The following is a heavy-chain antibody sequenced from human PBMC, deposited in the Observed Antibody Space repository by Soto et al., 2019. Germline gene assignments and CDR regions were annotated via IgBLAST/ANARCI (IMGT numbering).Heavy chain of an antibody. CDR3: ARNGYNYGGGYFDY. CDR2: IYSGGST. CDR1: GVTVSSNY. V-gene: IGHV3-66*01. J-gene: IGHJ4*02. Sequence: EVQLVESGGGLVQPGGSLRLSCAASGVTVSSNYMSWVRQAPGKGQEWVSVIYSGGSTYYADSVKGRFTISRDNSKNTLYLQMNSLRAEDTVVYYCARNGYNYGGGYFDYWGQGTLVTVSS. D-gene: IGHD5-18*01.